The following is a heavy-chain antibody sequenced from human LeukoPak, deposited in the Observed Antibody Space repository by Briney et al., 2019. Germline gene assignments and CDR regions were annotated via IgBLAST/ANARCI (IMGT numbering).Heavy chain of an antibody. Sequence: GGSLRLSCAASGLAFSAYKMHWVRQAPRKGLVWVSRISTDGYTTDYADFVQGRFTASRDDTKNTWSLEMNSLRAEDTAVYYCARDRRIAVAGIRYYYYGMDVWGQGTTVTVSS. CDR2: ISTDGYTT. J-gene: IGHJ6*02. V-gene: IGHV3-74*01. D-gene: IGHD6-19*01. CDR3: ARDRRIAVAGIRYYYYGMDV. CDR1: GLAFSAYK.